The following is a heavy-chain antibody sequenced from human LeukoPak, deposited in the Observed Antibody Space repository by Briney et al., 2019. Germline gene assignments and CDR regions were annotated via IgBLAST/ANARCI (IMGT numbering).Heavy chain of an antibody. CDR3: AREEGGQQLLGTYYYYYYGMDV. D-gene: IGHD6-13*01. Sequence: GGSLRLSCAASGFTFSNYAMHWVRQAPGKGLEWVASISYVGGSYRYYADSVKGRSTISRDNSENTLYLQMNSLTVEDTAVYYCAREEGGQQLLGTYYYYYYGMDVWGQGTTVTVSS. CDR1: GFTFSNYA. CDR2: ISYVGGSYR. J-gene: IGHJ6*02. V-gene: IGHV3-30*11.